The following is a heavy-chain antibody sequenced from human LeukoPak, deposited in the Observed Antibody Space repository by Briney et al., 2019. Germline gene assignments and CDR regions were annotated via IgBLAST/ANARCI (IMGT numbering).Heavy chain of an antibody. D-gene: IGHD3-22*01. CDR3: AKLVTMIVVVTPVDY. V-gene: IGHV3-23*01. CDR2: ISGSGGST. Sequence: GGSLRLSCAASGFTFSSYAMSWVRQAPGKGLEWVSAISGSGGSTYYADSVKGRFTISRDNSKNTLYLQMNSLRAEDTAVYYCAKLVTMIVVVTPVDYWGQGTLVTVSS. CDR1: GFTFSSYA. J-gene: IGHJ4*02.